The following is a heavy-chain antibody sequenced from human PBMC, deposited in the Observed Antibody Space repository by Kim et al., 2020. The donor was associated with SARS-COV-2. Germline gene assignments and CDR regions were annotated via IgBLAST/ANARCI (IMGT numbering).Heavy chain of an antibody. CDR3: ARDVFASGSYF. CDR1: GFTFEDDA. V-gene: IGHV3-43*02. J-gene: IGHJ4*02. Sequence: GGSLRLSCTASGFTFEDDAMSWVRQSPGRGLEWVSLISGDGGSTYYADTVEGRFTISRDNNNNSLFLQMHSLKSEDSALYYCARDVFASGSYFWGRGTLVTVSS. D-gene: IGHD3-10*01. CDR2: ISGDGGST.